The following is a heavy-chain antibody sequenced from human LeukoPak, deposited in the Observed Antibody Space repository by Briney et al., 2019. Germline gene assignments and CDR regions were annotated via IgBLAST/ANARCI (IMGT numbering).Heavy chain of an antibody. CDR1: GFTFSSYA. Sequence: GRSLRLSCAASGFTFSSYAMHWVRQAPGKGLEWVAFTRYDGINKYYADSVKGRFTISRDNSKNTLYLQMNSLRAEDTAVYYCAKDLTTYYDFWSGYYPHYWGQGTLVTVSS. CDR2: TRYDGINK. J-gene: IGHJ4*02. CDR3: AKDLTTYYDFWSGYYPHY. D-gene: IGHD3-3*01. V-gene: IGHV3-30*02.